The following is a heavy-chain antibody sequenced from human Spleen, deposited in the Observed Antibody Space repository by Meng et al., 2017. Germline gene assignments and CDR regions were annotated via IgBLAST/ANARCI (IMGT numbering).Heavy chain of an antibody. V-gene: IGHV4-34*01. CDR2: INHSGST. J-gene: IGHJ4*02. Sequence: QGQLQQLGAGLLKPSATLSLTCVVSGGSFSDYDWSWIRQPPGKGLEWIGEINHSGSTNYNPSLKSRVTISVDTSKNQFSLKLSSVTAADTAVYYCASGDITNFDYWGQGTLVTVSS. CDR1: GGSFSDYD. D-gene: IGHD1-20*01. CDR3: ASGDITNFDY.